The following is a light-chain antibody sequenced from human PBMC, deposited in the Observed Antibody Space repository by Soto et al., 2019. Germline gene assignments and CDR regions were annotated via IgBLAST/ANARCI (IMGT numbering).Light chain of an antibody. J-gene: IGLJ1*01. Sequence: QSALTQPASVSGSPGQSITISCTGTSSDIGTYNYVSWYQRHPGQAPKLMIYDVSNRPSGVSDRFSGSKSGNTASLTISGLQAEDEADYYCYSCSRSSGTRYVFGTGTKVTVL. CDR1: SSDIGTYNY. V-gene: IGLV2-14*03. CDR3: YSCSRSSGTRYV. CDR2: DVS.